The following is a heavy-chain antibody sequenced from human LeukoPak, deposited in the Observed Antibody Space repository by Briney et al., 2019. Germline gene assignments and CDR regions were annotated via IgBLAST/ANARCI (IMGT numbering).Heavy chain of an antibody. CDR1: GFPFSAYD. Sequence: PGGSLRLSCATSGFPFSAYDMHWVRRAPGKGLEWVSAFGSAGDTYYPGAVKGRFTISRDYAKNSLFLQMNNLIAGDTAVYFCVRGALPGDNWYFGLWGRGTLVTVSS. CDR2: FGSAGDT. V-gene: IGHV3-13*01. J-gene: IGHJ2*01. CDR3: VRGALPGDNWYFGL.